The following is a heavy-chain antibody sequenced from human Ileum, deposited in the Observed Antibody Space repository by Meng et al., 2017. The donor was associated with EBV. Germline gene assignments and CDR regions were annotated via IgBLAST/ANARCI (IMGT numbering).Heavy chain of an antibody. V-gene: IGHV4-4*02. Sequence: QVQLQESGPVLVKPSGTLSLTCAVSGGSISVINWWSWVRQSPEKGLEWIGEMSDSGITHYNPSLKSRVTISADKSNNQFSLKLTSVTSADTAVYFCAKNGEKYFEYWGQGTLVTVSS. J-gene: IGHJ4*02. CDR2: MSDSGIT. CDR1: GGSISVINW. CDR3: AKNGEKYFEY.